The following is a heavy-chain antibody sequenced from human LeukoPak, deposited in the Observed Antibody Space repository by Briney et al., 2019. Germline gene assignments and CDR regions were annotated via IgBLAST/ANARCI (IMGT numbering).Heavy chain of an antibody. D-gene: IGHD5-18*01. V-gene: IGHV4-59*01. CDR1: GGSISSYY. Sequence: AETLPLTCTVSGGSISSYYWSWIREPPGRGLEWIGFIYSSGTTNYNPSLKSRVTMSVDTSKNQLSLKLNSVTAADTAVYYCARPHTPMVDWYFGLCSRGNLVTVSS. CDR3: ARPHTPMVDWYFGL. CDR2: IYSSGTT. J-gene: IGHJ2*01.